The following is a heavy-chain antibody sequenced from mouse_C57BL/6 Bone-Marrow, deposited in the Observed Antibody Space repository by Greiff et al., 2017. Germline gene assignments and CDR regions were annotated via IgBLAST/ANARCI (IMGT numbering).Heavy chain of an antibody. V-gene: IGHV2-9*01. CDR3: AKRGLNYYGSSFYAMDY. CDR2: LWGGGST. Sequence: VQLQQSGPGLVAPSQSLSITCTVSGFSLTSYGVDWVRQPPGKGLEWLGVLWGGGSTNYNSALMSRLSISKDNSKSQVFLTMNSLQTDDTAMDYGAKRGLNYYGSSFYAMDYWGQGTSVTVSS. J-gene: IGHJ4*01. CDR1: GFSLTSYG. D-gene: IGHD1-1*01.